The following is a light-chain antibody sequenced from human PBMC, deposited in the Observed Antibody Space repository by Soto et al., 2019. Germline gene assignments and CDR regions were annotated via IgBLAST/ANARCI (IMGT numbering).Light chain of an antibody. J-gene: IGKJ1*01. V-gene: IGKV3-20*01. CDR3: QKYGSSPWT. CDR1: QSVSSSY. CDR2: GAS. Sequence: EIVLTQSPGTLSLSPGERATLSCRASQSVSSSYLAWYQQKPGQAPRPLIYGASSRAIGIPDRFSGSGSGTDFTLTISRLGPEDFAVDYCQKYGSSPWTFGQGTKVDIK.